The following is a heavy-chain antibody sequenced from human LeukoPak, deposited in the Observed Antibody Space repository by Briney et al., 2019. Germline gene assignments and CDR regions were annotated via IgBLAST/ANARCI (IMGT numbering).Heavy chain of an antibody. CDR2: ISGSGAYT. CDR1: GFTFSTYA. CDR3: AKETGASYEYPLDY. Sequence: GGSLRLSRAAPGFTFSTYAMSWVRQAPGKGLKWVSTISGSGAYTFYADSVKGRFTISRDNSKNTLYLQMNSLRDEDTAVYYCAKETGASYEYPLDYWGQGRLVTVSS. J-gene: IGHJ4*02. V-gene: IGHV3-23*01. D-gene: IGHD5-18*01.